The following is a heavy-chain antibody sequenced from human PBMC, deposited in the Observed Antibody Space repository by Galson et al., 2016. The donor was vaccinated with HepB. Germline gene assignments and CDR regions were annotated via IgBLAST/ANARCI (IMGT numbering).Heavy chain of an antibody. D-gene: IGHD7-27*01. Sequence: ETLSLTCTASGGSISSTSYFWVWIRQSPGKGLEWIGNVYQDGTTNHNPSLKSRVSISIDKSKNHFSLQLTAVTAADTAMYYCARDRADGDGPYWYFDLWGRGTLVSVSS. CDR1: GGSISSTSYF. CDR3: ARDRADGDGPYWYFDL. CDR2: VYQDGTT. J-gene: IGHJ2*01. V-gene: IGHV4-39*02.